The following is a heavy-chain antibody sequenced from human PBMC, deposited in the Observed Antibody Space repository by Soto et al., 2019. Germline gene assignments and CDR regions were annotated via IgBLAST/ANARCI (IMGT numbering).Heavy chain of an antibody. D-gene: IGHD6-13*01. V-gene: IGHV4-39*01. Sequence: PSETLSLTCAVYGGSVNGYYWNWIRQPPGKGLEWIGSIYYSGSTYYNPSLKSRVTISVDTSKNQFSLKLSSVTAADTAVYYCARHGRSIAAAGTVWFDPWGQGTLVTVS. J-gene: IGHJ5*02. CDR2: IYYSGST. CDR1: GGSVNGYY. CDR3: ARHGRSIAAAGTVWFDP.